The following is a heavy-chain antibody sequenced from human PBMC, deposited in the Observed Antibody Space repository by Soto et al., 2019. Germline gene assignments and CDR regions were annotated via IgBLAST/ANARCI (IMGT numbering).Heavy chain of an antibody. D-gene: IGHD4-17*01. Sequence: PGESLKISCKGSGYSFTSYWISWVRQMPGKGLEWMGRIDPSDSYTNYSPSFQGHVTISADKSISTAYLQWSSLKASDTAMYYCARHADDYGDYALWYYYGMDVWGQGTTVTVSS. CDR2: IDPSDSYT. V-gene: IGHV5-10-1*01. CDR3: ARHADDYGDYALWYYYGMDV. J-gene: IGHJ6*02. CDR1: GYSFTSYW.